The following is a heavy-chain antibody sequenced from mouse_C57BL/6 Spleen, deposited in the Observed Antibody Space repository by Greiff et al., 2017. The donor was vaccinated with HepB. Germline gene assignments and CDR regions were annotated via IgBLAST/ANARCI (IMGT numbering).Heavy chain of an antibody. CDR2: IYPGSGNT. D-gene: IGHD1-1*02. Sequence: VQLQQSGAELVRPGASVKLSCKASGYTFTDYYINWVKQRPGQGLEWIARIYPGSGNTYYNEKFKGKATLTAEKSSSTAYMQLSSLTSEDSAVYFCARGGNYGYFDVWGTGTTVTVSS. CDR3: ARGGNYGYFDV. J-gene: IGHJ1*03. CDR1: GYTFTDYY. V-gene: IGHV1-76*01.